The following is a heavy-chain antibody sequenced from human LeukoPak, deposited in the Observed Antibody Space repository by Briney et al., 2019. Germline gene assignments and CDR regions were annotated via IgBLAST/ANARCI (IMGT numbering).Heavy chain of an antibody. CDR1: GFTFSSYG. D-gene: IGHD3-10*01. V-gene: IGHV3-33*01. CDR3: ARDPHYIAPTYYGMDV. Sequence: GRSLRLSCAASGFTFSSYGMHWVRQAPGKGLEWVAVIWYDGSNKYYADSVKGRITISRDNSKNTLYLQMNSLRAEDTAVYYGARDPHYIAPTYYGMDVWGQGTTVTVSS. CDR2: IWYDGSNK. J-gene: IGHJ6*02.